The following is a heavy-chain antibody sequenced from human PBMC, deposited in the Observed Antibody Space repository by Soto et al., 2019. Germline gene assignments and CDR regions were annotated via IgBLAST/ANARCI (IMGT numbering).Heavy chain of an antibody. D-gene: IGHD3-9*01. CDR1: GYTLTSYA. CDR2: INAGNGNT. V-gene: IGHV1-3*01. J-gene: IGHJ4*02. CDR3: ARAPSPLTGYYRDY. Sequence: ASVKVSCKASGYTLTSYAMHWVRQAPGQRLEWMGWINAGNGNTKYSQKFQGRVTITRDTSASTAYMELSSLRSEDTAVYYCARAPSPLTGYYRDYWGQGTLVTVSS.